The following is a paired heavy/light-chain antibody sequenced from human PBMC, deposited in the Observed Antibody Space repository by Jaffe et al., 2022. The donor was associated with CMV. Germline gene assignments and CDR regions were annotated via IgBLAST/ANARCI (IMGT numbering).Heavy chain of an antibody. Sequence: EVHLVESGGGMVQPGGSLRLSCAASGFNFSDYWMSWVRQVPGKGLEWVAHIKPDGSEKKYVGSVKGRFTVSRDNADNSLYLQMSSLRGEDTAVYYCARSAVTTVTIHPYSYYYMDVWGRGNTVTVSS. J-gene: IGHJ6*03. V-gene: IGHV3-7*03. CDR3: ARSAVTTVTIHPYSYYYMDV. CDR1: GFNFSDYW. CDR2: IKPDGSEK. D-gene: IGHD4-17*01.
Light chain of an antibody. CDR2: EDY. Sequence: SYELTQPPSVSVSPGQTARITCSGDALPQKFVYWYQQKSGQAPVLVAHEDYKRPSGIPERVSASSLGTTATLVISGAQVEDEADYYCYSVDFSGDLWVFGGGTRLTVL. J-gene: IGLJ3*02. CDR3: YSVDFSGDLWV. CDR1: ALPQKF. V-gene: IGLV3-10*01.